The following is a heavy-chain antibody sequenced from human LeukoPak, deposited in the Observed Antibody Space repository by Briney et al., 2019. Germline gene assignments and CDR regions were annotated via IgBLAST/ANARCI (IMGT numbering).Heavy chain of an antibody. Sequence: SETLSLTCTVSGYSISSGYYWGRIRPPPGKGLEWIGSIYYSGSTYYNPSLKSRVTISVDTSKNQFSLKLSSVTAADTAVYYCARDGDYYGSGSYYDYWGQGTLVTVSS. V-gene: IGHV4-38-2*02. J-gene: IGHJ4*02. CDR3: ARDGDYYGSGSYYDY. D-gene: IGHD3-10*01. CDR2: IYYSGST. CDR1: GYSISSGYY.